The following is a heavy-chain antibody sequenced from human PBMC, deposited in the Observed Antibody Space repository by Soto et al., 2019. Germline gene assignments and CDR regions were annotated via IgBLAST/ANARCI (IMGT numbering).Heavy chain of an antibody. Sequence: QVQLVQSGAEMKKPGSSVRVSCKASGGAFSSSGISWVRQAPGQGLEWMAGVTPIFGTTKNAPKFQGRVTVSADESTSTAYMELSSLRSEDTAVYFCERSRHQGLDVPGVIRWDALDVWGQGTLVSVSS. CDR2: VTPIFGTT. J-gene: IGHJ4*01. CDR1: GGAFSSSG. D-gene: IGHD3-10*01. V-gene: IGHV1-69*01. CDR3: ERSRHQGLDVPGVIRWDALDV.